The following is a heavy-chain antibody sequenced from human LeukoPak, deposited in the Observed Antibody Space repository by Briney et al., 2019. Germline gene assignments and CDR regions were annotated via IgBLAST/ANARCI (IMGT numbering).Heavy chain of an antibody. V-gene: IGHV1-8*01. J-gene: IGHJ6*02. CDR3: ARADIVVVPAATDPYYYYGMDV. CDR1: GYTFTSYD. CDR2: MNPNSGNT. Sequence: ASVKVSCKASGYTFTSYDINWVRQATGQGLEWMGWMNPNSGNTGYAQKFQGRVTMTRNTSISTAYMELSSLRSGDTAVYYCARADIVVVPAATDPYYYYGMDVWGQGTTVTVSS. D-gene: IGHD2-2*01.